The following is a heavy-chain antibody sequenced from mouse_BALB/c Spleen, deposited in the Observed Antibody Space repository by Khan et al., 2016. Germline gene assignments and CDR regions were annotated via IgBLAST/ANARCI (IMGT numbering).Heavy chain of an antibody. Sequence: QVQLKQSGPGLVQPSQSLSITCTVSGFSLTSYGVHWVRQSPGKGLAWLGVIWSGGSTDYNAAFISRLSISKDNSKSQVFFQMHSLQANDTAIYYCARSDFAWFAYWGQGTLVTVSA. CDR2: IWSGGST. CDR3: ARSDFAWFAY. CDR1: GFSLTSYG. V-gene: IGHV2-2*02. J-gene: IGHJ3*01.